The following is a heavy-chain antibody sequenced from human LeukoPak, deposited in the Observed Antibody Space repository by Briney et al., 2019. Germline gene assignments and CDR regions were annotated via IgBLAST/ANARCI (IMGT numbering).Heavy chain of an antibody. J-gene: IGHJ4*02. CDR1: GGSISSGGYS. CDR3: ARVVYSYDSHYFDY. Sequence: SETLSLTCAVSGGSISSGGYSWSWIRQPPGKGLEWIGYIYHSGSTYYNPSLKSRVTISVDRPKNQFSLKLSSVTAADTAVYYCARVVYSYDSHYFDYWGQGTLVTVSS. V-gene: IGHV4-30-2*01. CDR2: IYHSGST. D-gene: IGHD5-18*01.